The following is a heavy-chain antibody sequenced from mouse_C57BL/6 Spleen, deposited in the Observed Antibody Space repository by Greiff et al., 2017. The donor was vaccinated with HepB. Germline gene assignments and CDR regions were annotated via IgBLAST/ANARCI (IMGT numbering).Heavy chain of an antibody. V-gene: IGHV1-26*01. Sequence: EVQLQQSGPELVKPGASVKISCKASGYTFTDYYMNWVKQSHGKSLEWIGDINPNNGGTSYNQKFKGKATLTVDKSSSTAYIELRSLTSEDSAVYYCLQRFDYWGQGTTLTVSS. CDR1: GYTFTDYY. CDR2: INPNNGGT. J-gene: IGHJ2*01. D-gene: IGHD2-10*01. CDR3: LQRFDY.